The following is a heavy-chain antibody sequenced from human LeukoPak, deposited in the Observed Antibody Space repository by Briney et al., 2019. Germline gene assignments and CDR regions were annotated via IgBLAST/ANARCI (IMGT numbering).Heavy chain of an antibody. CDR2: ISYDGSNK. CDR3: AKVFRLGLYSSSYFDY. Sequence: GGSLRLSCAASGFTFSSYGMHWVRQAPGKGLEWVAVISYDGSNKYYAGSVKGRFTISRDNSKNTLYLQMNSLRAEDTAVYYCAKVFRLGLYSSSYFDYWGQGTLVTVSS. J-gene: IGHJ4*02. CDR1: GFTFSSYG. D-gene: IGHD6-13*01. V-gene: IGHV3-30*18.